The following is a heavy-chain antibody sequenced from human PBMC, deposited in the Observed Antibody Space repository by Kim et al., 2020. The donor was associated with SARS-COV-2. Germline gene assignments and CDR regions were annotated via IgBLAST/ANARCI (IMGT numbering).Heavy chain of an antibody. Sequence: VKGRFTISRDNSKNTLYLQMNSLRAEDTAVYYCAAVRYFDWLLYQDDAFEIWGQGTLVTVSS. V-gene: IGHV3-30*08. CDR3: AAVRYFDWLLYQDDAFEI. D-gene: IGHD3-9*01. J-gene: IGHJ3*02.